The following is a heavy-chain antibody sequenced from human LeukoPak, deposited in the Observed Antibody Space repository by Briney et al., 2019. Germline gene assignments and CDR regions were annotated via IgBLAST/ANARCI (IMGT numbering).Heavy chain of an antibody. J-gene: IGHJ6*03. CDR2: INPSGGST. Sequence: ASVKVSCKASGYTFTSYDINWVRQATGQGLEWMGIINPSGGSTIYAQKFQGRVTMTRDTSTSTVYMELSSLRSEDTAVYYCARDPGIYGSGSYNYYYMDVWGKGTTVTISS. CDR3: ARDPGIYGSGSYNYYYMDV. V-gene: IGHV1-46*01. CDR1: GYTFTSYD. D-gene: IGHD3-10*01.